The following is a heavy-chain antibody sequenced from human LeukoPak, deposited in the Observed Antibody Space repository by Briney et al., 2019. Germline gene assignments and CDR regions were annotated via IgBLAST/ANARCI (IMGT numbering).Heavy chain of an antibody. D-gene: IGHD3-10*01. J-gene: IGHJ4*02. CDR2: MNPNSGNT. CDR1: GYTFTSYY. V-gene: IGHV1-8*02. CDR3: ASAYGSGSYYKDY. Sequence: ASVKVSCKASGYTFTSYYMHWVRQAPGQGLEWMGWMNPNSGNTGYAQKFQGRVTMTRNTSISTAYMELSSLRSEDTAVYYCASAYGSGSYYKDYWGQGTLVTVSS.